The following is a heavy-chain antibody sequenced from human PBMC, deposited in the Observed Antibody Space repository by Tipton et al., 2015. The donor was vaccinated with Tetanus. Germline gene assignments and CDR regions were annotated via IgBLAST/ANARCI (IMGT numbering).Heavy chain of an antibody. J-gene: IGHJ6*02. Sequence: QLVQSGAEVKKPGASVKVSCKASGYSFTDYYIHWVRQDPGQGLEWMGWINPNDGDTNYAQKFQGSVTMTRDKSIGTAYMELSNLISDDTAVYYCARPHYGSGSSLYALDVWGQGTKVTVSS. CDR2: INPNDGDT. D-gene: IGHD3-10*01. V-gene: IGHV1-2*02. CDR1: GYSFTDYY. CDR3: ARPHYGSGSSLYALDV.